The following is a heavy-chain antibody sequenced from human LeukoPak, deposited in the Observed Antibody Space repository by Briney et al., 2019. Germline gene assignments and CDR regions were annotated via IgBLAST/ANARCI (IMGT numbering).Heavy chain of an antibody. CDR1: GFTFSSYG. V-gene: IGHV3-30*03. J-gene: IGHJ6*02. CDR2: ISYDGSNK. Sequence: GGSLRLSCAASGFTFSSYGMHWVRQAPGKGLEWVAVISYDGSNKYYADSVMGRFTISRDNSKNTLYLQMNSLRAEDTAVYYCARPPPDWGQGTTVTVSS. CDR3: ARPPPD.